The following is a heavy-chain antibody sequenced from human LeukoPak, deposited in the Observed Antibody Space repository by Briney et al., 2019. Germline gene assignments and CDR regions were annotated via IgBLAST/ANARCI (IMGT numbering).Heavy chain of an antibody. CDR1: GFTLSSFS. V-gene: IGHV3-64*02. CDR2: INYKGGTT. D-gene: IGHD2-15*01. J-gene: IGHJ4*02. CDR3: ARDQGRYCSGGSCSLFDY. Sequence: PGGSLRLSCAASGFTLSSFSMHWVRQSPGRGLEYVSAINYKGGTTYYADSVKGRFTISRDNSKNTLYLQMASLRDEDMAVYYCARDQGRYCSGGSCSLFDYWGQGTLVTVSS.